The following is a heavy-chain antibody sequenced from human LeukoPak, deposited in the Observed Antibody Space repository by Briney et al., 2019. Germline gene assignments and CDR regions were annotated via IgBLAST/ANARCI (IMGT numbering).Heavy chain of an antibody. J-gene: IGHJ4*02. D-gene: IGHD2-15*01. CDR2: INPNSGGT. CDR3: AREDCSGGSCYSAFGY. Sequence: ASVNVSCTASGNTFSGYYMHWVRQAPGQGLEWMGWINPNSGGTNYAQKLQGRVTITRDTSISTAYMELSRLRSDDAAVYYCAREDCSGGSCYSAFGYWGQGTLVTVSS. CDR1: GNTFSGYY. V-gene: IGHV1-2*02.